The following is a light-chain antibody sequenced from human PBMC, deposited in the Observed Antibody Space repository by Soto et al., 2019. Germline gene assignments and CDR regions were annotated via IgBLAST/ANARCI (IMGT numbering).Light chain of an antibody. CDR3: RQSYSTPH. CDR1: QSISSY. V-gene: IGKV1-39*01. Sequence: DIQMTQSPSSLSASVGDRVTITCRASQSISSYLNWYQQKPGKAPKLLIYAASSLQSGVPSRFSGSGSGTYFTLSISSLQPEDFATYYCRQSYSTPHFGPGTNVDIK. CDR2: AAS. J-gene: IGKJ3*01.